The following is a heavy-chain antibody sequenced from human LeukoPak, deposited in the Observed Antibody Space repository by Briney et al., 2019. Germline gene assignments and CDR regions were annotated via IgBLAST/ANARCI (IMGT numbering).Heavy chain of an antibody. CDR1: GFTFSSYE. D-gene: IGHD1-26*01. CDR2: ISSSASTI. V-gene: IGHV3-48*03. Sequence: GGSLRLSCAASGFTFSSYEMNWVRQAPGKGLDWVSYISSSASTIYYADSVKGRFTISRDNAKNSLYLQMNSLRAEDTAVYYCARDLSGSYVNYWGQGTLVTVSS. J-gene: IGHJ4*02. CDR3: ARDLSGSYVNY.